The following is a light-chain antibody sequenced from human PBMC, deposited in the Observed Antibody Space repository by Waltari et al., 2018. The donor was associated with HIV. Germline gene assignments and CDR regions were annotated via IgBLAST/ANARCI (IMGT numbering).Light chain of an antibody. J-gene: IGLJ3*02. CDR2: DNN. V-gene: IGLV1-44*01. Sequence: QSALTQAPSASGTPGQRVDISCSGATSNIGSNNVNWYQHLPGAAPKLRIYDNNQRPSGSPDRFSGSKSGSSASLAITGLQSDDEADFYCSTWDDNLNGPVFGGGTRLTVL. CDR1: TSNIGSNN. CDR3: STWDDNLNGPV.